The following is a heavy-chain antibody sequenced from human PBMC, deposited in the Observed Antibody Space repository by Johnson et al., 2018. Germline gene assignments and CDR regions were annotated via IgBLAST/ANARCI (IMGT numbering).Heavy chain of an antibody. J-gene: IGHJ3*02. CDR2: IIPIFGTA. CDR1: GGTFSSYA. CDR3: SRVAGTTEAFDI. D-gene: IGHD4-11*01. V-gene: IGHV1-69*01. Sequence: VQLVESGAEVKKPGSSVKVSCKASGGTFSSYAISWVRQAPGQGLEWMGGIIPIFGTANYAQKFQGRVTITADESTSTAYMELSSLRSGDTAVYYCSRVAGTTEAFDIWGQGTMVTVSS.